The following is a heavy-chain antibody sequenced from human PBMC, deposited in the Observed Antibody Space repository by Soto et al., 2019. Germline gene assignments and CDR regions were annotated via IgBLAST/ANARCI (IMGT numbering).Heavy chain of an antibody. CDR1: GYIFTGYG. J-gene: IGHJ6*02. CDR3: ARGGSAYHTGLGFAVTMDV. Sequence: QPQVVQSGDEVKKPGASVKVSCKASGYIFTGYGISWVRQASGQGLEWMGWISPYNGHTVFAQSLQGRLTLTTDTSTTSGFMELSNLTSDDTAVYYCARGGSAYHTGLGFAVTMDVWGQGTTVTVSS. V-gene: IGHV1-18*04. D-gene: IGHD3-16*01. CDR2: ISPYNGHT.